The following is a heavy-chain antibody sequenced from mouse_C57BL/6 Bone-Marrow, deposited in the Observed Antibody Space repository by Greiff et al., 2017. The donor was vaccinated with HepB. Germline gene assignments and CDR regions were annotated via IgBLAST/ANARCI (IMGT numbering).Heavy chain of an antibody. CDR1: GYTFTSYG. D-gene: IGHD1-1*01. CDR3: ASFTTVVADYFDY. CDR2: IYPRSGNT. J-gene: IGHJ2*01. Sequence: VKLQQSGAELARPGASVKLSCKASGYTFTSYGISWVKQRTGQGLEWIGEIYPRSGNTYYNEKFKGKATLTADKSSSTAYMELRSLTSEDSAVYFCASFTTVVADYFDYWGQGTTLTVSS. V-gene: IGHV1-81*01.